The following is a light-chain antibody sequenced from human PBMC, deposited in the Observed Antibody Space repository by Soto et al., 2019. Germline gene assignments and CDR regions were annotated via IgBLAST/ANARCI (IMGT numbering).Light chain of an antibody. CDR1: QGISNY. CDR3: QKYNSAPWT. Sequence: DIQMTQSPSSLSESVVDRVTITCRASQGISNYLAWYQQKPGTVPKLLISAASTLQTGVPSRFSGGGSGTDFTLTISSLQPEDVATYYCQKYNSAPWTFGQGTKVDIK. V-gene: IGKV1-27*01. CDR2: AAS. J-gene: IGKJ1*01.